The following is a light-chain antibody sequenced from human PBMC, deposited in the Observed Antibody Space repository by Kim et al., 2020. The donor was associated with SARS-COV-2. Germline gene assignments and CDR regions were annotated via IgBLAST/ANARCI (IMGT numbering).Light chain of an antibody. CDR2: QHT. J-gene: IGLJ3*02. CDR3: QALDSSTAV. V-gene: IGLV3-1*01. CDR1: KLGDKY. Sequence: SVSPGQTASITCSGSKLGDKYAYCYQKKPGQSPVLVIYQHTKRPSGISQRFSGSSSGNTATLTISRAQTMDEADYYCQALDSSTAVFGGGTQLTVL.